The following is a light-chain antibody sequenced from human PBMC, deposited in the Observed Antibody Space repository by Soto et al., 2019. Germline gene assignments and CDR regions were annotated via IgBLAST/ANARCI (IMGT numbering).Light chain of an antibody. Sequence: SYELTQPPSVSVSPGQTVRITCSGDALPKQYAYWYQQKPGQAPVLVIYKDSERPSGIPERFSGSSSGTTVTLTISGVQAEDEADYYCQSADSSGVVFGGGTKLTVL. CDR3: QSADSSGVV. CDR1: ALPKQY. V-gene: IGLV3-25*03. J-gene: IGLJ2*01. CDR2: KDS.